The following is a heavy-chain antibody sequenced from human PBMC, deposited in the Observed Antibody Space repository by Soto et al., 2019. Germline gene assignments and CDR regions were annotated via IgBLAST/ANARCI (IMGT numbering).Heavy chain of an antibody. CDR1: GGSFSGYY. D-gene: IGHD5-12*01. CDR3: ARDKISGLFDY. CDR2: INHSGST. Sequence: TLSLTSAVDGGSFSGYYWTWIRQPPGAGLEWSGEINHSGSTNYNPSVKSRVTISVDTSKNQFSLKLTSVTAADTAVYYCARDKISGLFDYWGQGTLVTVSS. V-gene: IGHV4-34*01. J-gene: IGHJ4*02.